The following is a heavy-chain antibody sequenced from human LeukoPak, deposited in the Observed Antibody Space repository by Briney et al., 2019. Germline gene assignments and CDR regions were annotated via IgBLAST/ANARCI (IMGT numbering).Heavy chain of an antibody. Sequence: GASVKVSCKASGGTFSSYAISWVRQAPGQGLEWMGGIIPIFGTANYAQKFQGRVTITADESTSTAYMELSSLRSEDTAVYYCTRRRSGSYWDAFDIWGQGTMVTVSS. CDR3: TRRRSGSYWDAFDI. J-gene: IGHJ3*02. CDR2: IIPIFGTA. CDR1: GGTFSSYA. V-gene: IGHV1-69*13. D-gene: IGHD1-26*01.